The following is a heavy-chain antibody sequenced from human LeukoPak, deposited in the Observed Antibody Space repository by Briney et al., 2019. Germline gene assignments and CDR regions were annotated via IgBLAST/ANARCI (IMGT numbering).Heavy chain of an antibody. CDR3: ARRSYYDILTGYYTTSPYYGMDV. V-gene: IGHV3-30*04. J-gene: IGHJ6*04. CDR2: ISYDGSNK. Sequence: GGSLRLSCAASGFTFSSYATHWVRQAPGKGLEWVAVISYDGSNKYYADSVKGRFTISRDNSKNTLYLQMNSLRAEDTAVYYCARRSYYDILTGYYTTSPYYGMDVWGKGTTVTVSS. D-gene: IGHD3-9*01. CDR1: GFTFSSYA.